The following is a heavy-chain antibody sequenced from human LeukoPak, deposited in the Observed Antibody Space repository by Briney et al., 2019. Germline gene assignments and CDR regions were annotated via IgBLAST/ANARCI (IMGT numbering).Heavy chain of an antibody. Sequence: PGGSLRLSCATSGFTFSSHAMHWVRQAPDEGLEWMASISYGGSNNIHADSVQGRFTISRDNAKNTLYLQMNSLRAEDTALYYCVKDLDFRADCWGQGTLVTVSS. V-gene: IGHV3-30-3*01. J-gene: IGHJ4*02. CDR2: ISYGGSNN. CDR1: GFTFSSHA. D-gene: IGHD2/OR15-2a*01. CDR3: VKDLDFRADC.